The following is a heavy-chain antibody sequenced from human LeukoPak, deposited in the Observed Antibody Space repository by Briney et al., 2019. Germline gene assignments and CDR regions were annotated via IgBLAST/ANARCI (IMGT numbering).Heavy chain of an antibody. J-gene: IGHJ4*02. CDR3: AREYCSSTSCYRFFDY. D-gene: IGHD2-2*02. Sequence: SETLSLTCTVSGGSISSHYWSWIRQPPGKGLEWIGYIYYSGSTNYNPSLKSRVTISVDTSKNQFSLKLSSVTAADTAVYYCAREYCSSTSCYRFFDYWGQGTLSPSPQ. CDR1: GGSISSHY. CDR2: IYYSGST. V-gene: IGHV4-59*11.